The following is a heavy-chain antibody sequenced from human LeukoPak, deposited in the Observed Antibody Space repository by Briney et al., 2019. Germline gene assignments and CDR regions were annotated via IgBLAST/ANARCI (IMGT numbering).Heavy chain of an antibody. J-gene: IGHJ4*02. CDR3: VREHDWGDFDY. CDR2: ISYRGST. Sequence: PSETLSLTCTVSGGSVTTGRYYWSWIRQSPGEGLGWIGYISYRGSTNYNPSLKSRITMSVDTSKNQFSLKVISVTAADTAVYYCVREHDWGDFDYWGQGTLVTVSS. D-gene: IGHD3-9*01. CDR1: GGSVTTGRYY. V-gene: IGHV4-61*01.